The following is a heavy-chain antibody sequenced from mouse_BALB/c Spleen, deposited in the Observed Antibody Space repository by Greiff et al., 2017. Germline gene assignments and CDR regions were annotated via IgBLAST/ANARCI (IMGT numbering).Heavy chain of an antibody. D-gene: IGHD4-1*01. CDR3: ARSLTGTGFAY. V-gene: IGHV5-17*02. J-gene: IGHJ3*01. Sequence: EVHLVESGGGLVQPGGSRKLSCAASGFTFSSFGMHWVRQAPEKGLEWVAYISSGSSTIYYADTVKGRFTISRDNPKNTLFLQMTSLRSEDTAMYYCARSLTGTGFAYWGQGTLVTVSA. CDR2: ISSGSSTI. CDR1: GFTFSSFG.